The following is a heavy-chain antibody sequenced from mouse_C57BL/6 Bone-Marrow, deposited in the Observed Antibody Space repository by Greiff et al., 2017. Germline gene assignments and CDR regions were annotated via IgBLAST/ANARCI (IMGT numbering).Heavy chain of an antibody. CDR3: ARGGLLWYFDV. CDR2: IYPGSGST. J-gene: IGHJ1*03. Sequence: QVQLQQPGAELVKPGASVTMSCKASGYTFTSYCITWVKQRPGQGLEWIGDIYPGSGSTNYNEMFKSKATLTVDTSSSPAYMQLSSLTSEDSAVYYCARGGLLWYFDVWGTGTTVTVSS. V-gene: IGHV1-55*01. D-gene: IGHD3-1*01. CDR1: GYTFTSYC.